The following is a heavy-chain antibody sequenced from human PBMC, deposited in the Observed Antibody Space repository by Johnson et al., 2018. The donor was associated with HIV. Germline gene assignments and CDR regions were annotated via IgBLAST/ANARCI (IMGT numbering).Heavy chain of an antibody. D-gene: IGHD3-10*01. Sequence: VQLVESGGGLVKPGGSLRLSCAASGFSFSDYYMSWIRQAPGKGLEWVSYISGSGTNIYYADSVKGRFTISRDNAKKSLFLQMNSLRAEDTAVYYFARASYYYGSADIWGQGTMVTVSS. V-gene: IGHV3-11*04. CDR2: ISGSGTNI. J-gene: IGHJ3*02. CDR3: ARASYYYGSADI. CDR1: GFSFSDYY.